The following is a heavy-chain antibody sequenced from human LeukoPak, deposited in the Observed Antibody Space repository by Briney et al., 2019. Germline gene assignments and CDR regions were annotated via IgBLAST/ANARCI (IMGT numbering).Heavy chain of an antibody. D-gene: IGHD2-15*01. CDR3: ARHRRYCSGGSCYSGYYFDS. Sequence: GGSLRLSCAASGLIFSSYWMSWARQAPGKGLEWVANIKQDGSEVYYVDSVKGRFTISRDNAKNSLYLQMNSLRAEDTAVYYCARHRRYCSGGSCYSGYYFDSWGPGTLVTVSS. J-gene: IGHJ4*02. CDR2: IKQDGSEV. CDR1: GLIFSSYW. V-gene: IGHV3-7*03.